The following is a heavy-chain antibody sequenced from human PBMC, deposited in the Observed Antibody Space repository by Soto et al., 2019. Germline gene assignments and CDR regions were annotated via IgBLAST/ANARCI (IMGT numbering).Heavy chain of an antibody. J-gene: IGHJ4*02. CDR1: GYTFTNYA. Sequence: ASVKVSCKASGYTFTNYAIHWVRQAPGQRLEWMGWINAGNGNTKYSQKFQGRVTITRDTSASTAYMELSSLRSEDTAVYYCAKSATVPAAIAYWGQGTLVTVSS. D-gene: IGHD2-2*02. V-gene: IGHV1-3*01. CDR2: INAGNGNT. CDR3: AKSATVPAAIAY.